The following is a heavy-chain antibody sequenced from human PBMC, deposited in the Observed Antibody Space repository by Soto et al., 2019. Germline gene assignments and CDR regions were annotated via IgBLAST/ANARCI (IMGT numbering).Heavy chain of an antibody. CDR2: INPNSGGT. CDR1: GYTFTGYY. D-gene: IGHD6-6*01. CDR3: ARSHSSSICCYYYYAMDV. J-gene: IGHJ6*02. V-gene: IGHV1-2*02. Sequence: ASVKVSCKASGYTFTGYYMHWVRQAPGQGLEWMGWINPNSGGTNYAQKFQGRVTMTRDTSISTAYMELSRLRSDDTAVYYCARSHSSSICCYYYYAMDVWGQGTTVTVSS.